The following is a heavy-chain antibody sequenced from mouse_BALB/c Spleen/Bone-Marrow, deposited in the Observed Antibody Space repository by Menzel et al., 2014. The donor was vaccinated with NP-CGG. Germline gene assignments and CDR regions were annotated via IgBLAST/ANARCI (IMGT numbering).Heavy chain of an antibody. CDR1: GFDFXRYW. CDR3: ARGNGLGDY. CDR2: INPDSSTI. Sequence: EVKLVEPGGGLVQPGGSLKLSCAASGFDFXRYWMSWVRQALGKGLEWIGEINPDSSTINYTPSLKDKFIISRDNAKNTLYLQVSKVRSEDTVLYYCARGNGLGDYWGQGTTLTVSS. V-gene: IGHV4-1*02. J-gene: IGHJ2*01. D-gene: IGHD2-2*01.